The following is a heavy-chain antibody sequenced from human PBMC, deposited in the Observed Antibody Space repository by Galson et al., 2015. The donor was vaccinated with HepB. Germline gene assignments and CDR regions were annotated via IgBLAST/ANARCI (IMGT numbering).Heavy chain of an antibody. Sequence: SVKVSCKASGYTFTSHDINWVRQAPGQGLEWMVWMNPRSGNTGYAREFKGKVTVTRNTSISTAYMELSSLASGDTAVYYCTRAPGGSFNFDYWGQGTQVTVSP. CDR2: MNPRSGNT. D-gene: IGHD1-26*01. V-gene: IGHV1-8*01. J-gene: IGHJ4*02. CDR3: TRAPGGSFNFDY. CDR1: GYTFTSHD.